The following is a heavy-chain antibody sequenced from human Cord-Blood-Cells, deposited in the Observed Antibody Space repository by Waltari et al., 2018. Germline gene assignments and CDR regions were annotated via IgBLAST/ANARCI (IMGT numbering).Heavy chain of an antibody. D-gene: IGHD1-26*01. Sequence: QVQLVQSGAEVKKPGASVKVPCKASGYTFTSYGISWVRQAPGQGLEWMGWISAYNGNTNYAQKLQGRVTMTTNTSTSTAYMELRSLRSDDTAVYYCARDEAGGGSYYYYYYGMDVWGQGTTVTVSS. V-gene: IGHV1-18*01. CDR2: ISAYNGNT. J-gene: IGHJ6*02. CDR1: GYTFTSYG. CDR3: ARDEAGGGSYYYYYYGMDV.